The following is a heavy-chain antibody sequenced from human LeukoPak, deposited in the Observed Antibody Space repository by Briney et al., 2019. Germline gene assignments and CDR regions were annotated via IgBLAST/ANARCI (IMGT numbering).Heavy chain of an antibody. CDR3: GKEEFGELVIGY. J-gene: IGHJ4*02. V-gene: IGHV3-21*04. Sequence: PGGSLRLSCAASGFTFSSYSMNWVRQAPGKGLEWVSGISDSGSKTYYADSVQGRFTISRDNSKNSLFLQMNSLRAEDTAVYYCGKEEFGELVIGYWGQGILVTVTS. D-gene: IGHD3-10*01. CDR2: ISDSGSKT. CDR1: GFTFSSYS.